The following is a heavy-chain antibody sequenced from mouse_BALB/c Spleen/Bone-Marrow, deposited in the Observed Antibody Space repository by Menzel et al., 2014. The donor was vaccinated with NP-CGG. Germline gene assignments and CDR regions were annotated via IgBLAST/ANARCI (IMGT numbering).Heavy chain of an antibody. V-gene: IGHV1S127*01. Sequence: QVQLKQSGAELVKPGASVKMSCKASGYTFTSYWMHWVKQRPGQGLEWIGTIDPSDSYTSYNQKFKGEATLTVDTSSSTAYMQLSSLTSEDSAVYYCTGMWAYWGQGTLVTVSA. CDR3: TGMWAY. CDR2: IDPSDSYT. J-gene: IGHJ3*01. CDR1: GYTFTSYW.